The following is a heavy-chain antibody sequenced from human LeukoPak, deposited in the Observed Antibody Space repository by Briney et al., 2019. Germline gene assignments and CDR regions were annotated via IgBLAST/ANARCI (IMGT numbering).Heavy chain of an antibody. CDR2: IYHSGST. V-gene: IGHV4-38-2*02. CDR3: ARVGAGQLARGGNALDI. J-gene: IGHJ3*02. D-gene: IGHD6-6*01. Sequence: PSETLSLTCTVSGYSISSGYYWGWIRQPPGKGLEWIGSIYHSGSTYYNPSLKSRVTISVDTSKNQFSLKLSSVTAADTAVYYCARVGAGQLARGGNALDIWGQGTMVTVSS. CDR1: GYSISSGYY.